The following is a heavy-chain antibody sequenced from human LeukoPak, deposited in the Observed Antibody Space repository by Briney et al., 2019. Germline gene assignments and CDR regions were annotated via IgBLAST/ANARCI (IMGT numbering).Heavy chain of an antibody. CDR3: TTEGAIIVVPAAIETTCDY. CDR1: GFTFSNAW. Sequence: PGGSLRLSCAASGFTFSNAWMSWVRQAPGERLEGGGRMRRKTDGETTDYAAPVEGRLTSSRDESKNSLYLQMNSLKTEDTAVYYCTTEGAIIVVPAAIETTCDYWGQGTLVTVS. V-gene: IGHV3-15*01. CDR2: MRRKTDGETT. D-gene: IGHD2-2*02. J-gene: IGHJ4*02.